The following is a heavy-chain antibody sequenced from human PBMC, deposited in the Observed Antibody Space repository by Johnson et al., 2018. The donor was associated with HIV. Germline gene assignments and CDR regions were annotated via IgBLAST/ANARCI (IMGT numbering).Heavy chain of an antibody. CDR1: GFTFSSYA. CDR2: ISYDGSNK. D-gene: IGHD6-19*01. CDR3: ARDRDYLQAVAGPSDAFDI. J-gene: IGHJ3*02. Sequence: QVQLVEPGGGVVQPGRSLRLSCAASGFTFSSYAMHWVRQAPGKGLEWVAVISYDGSNKYYADSVKGRFTISRDNSKNTLYLQMNSLRAEDTAVYYCARDRDYLQAVAGPSDAFDIWGQGTMVTVSS. V-gene: IGHV3-30-3*01.